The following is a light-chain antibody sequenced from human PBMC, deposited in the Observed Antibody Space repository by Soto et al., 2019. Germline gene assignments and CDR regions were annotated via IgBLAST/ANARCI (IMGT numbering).Light chain of an antibody. V-gene: IGKV3-11*01. Sequence: EIVLTQSPATLSLSPGERATLSCRASQSVSSYLAWYQQKPGQAPRLLIYDASNRATGIPARFSGSGSGKDFTLTISSLEPEDFAVYYCQQRGNWPPTFGPGTKVDIK. CDR3: QQRGNWPPT. CDR1: QSVSSY. CDR2: DAS. J-gene: IGKJ3*01.